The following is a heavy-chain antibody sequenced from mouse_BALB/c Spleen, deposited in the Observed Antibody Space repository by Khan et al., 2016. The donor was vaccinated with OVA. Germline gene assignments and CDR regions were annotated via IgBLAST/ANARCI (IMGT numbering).Heavy chain of an antibody. Sequence: EVELVESGGGLVKPGGSLKLSCAASGFTFSNYGVSWVRQTPEKRLEWVASISSGDTTHYPDSVKGRFTISRDNARNILYLQMSSLRSEDTAMYYCARDYWFAYWGQGTLVTVSA. CDR2: ISSGDTT. V-gene: IGHV5-6-5*01. CDR1: GFTFSNYG. J-gene: IGHJ3*01. CDR3: ARDYWFAY.